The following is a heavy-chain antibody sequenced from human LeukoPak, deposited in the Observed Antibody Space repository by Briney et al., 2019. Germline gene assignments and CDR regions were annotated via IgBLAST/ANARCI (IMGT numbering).Heavy chain of an antibody. D-gene: IGHD3-9*01. Sequence: GGSLRLSXAASGFTFSSYSMNWVRQAPGKGLEWVSSISSSSSYIYYADSVKGRFTISRDNAKNSLYLQMNSLRAEDTAVYYCARECPNYDILTGSAYAPFDYWGQGTLVTVSS. CDR3: ARECPNYDILTGSAYAPFDY. V-gene: IGHV3-21*01. CDR1: GFTFSSYS. J-gene: IGHJ4*02. CDR2: ISSSSSYI.